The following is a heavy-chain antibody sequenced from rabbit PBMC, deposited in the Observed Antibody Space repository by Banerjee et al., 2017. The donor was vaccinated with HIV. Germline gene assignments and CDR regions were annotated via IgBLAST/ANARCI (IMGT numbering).Heavy chain of an antibody. CDR2: IYAGSSGST. V-gene: IGHV1S40*01. CDR3: ARDLTSSYGYYFNL. D-gene: IGHD6-1*01. CDR1: GFDFSSYY. Sequence: QSLEESGGDLVKPGASLTLTCTASGFDFSSYYMCWVRQAPGKGLEWIACIYAGSSGSTYYASWAKGRFTISKTSSTTVTLQMTSLTAADTATYFCARDLTSSYGYYFNLWGPGTLVTVS. J-gene: IGHJ4*01.